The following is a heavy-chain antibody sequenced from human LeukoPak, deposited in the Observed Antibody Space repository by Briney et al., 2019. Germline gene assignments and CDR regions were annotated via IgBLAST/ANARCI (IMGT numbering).Heavy chain of an antibody. Sequence: LTVGSLRLSCAASGFTFSTYAMNRVLQAPGKGLEWVSTIINSGGSTYYADSVKGRFTISRDNSKNTLYLQMNSLRAEDTAVYYCAKDIYGDYGGLDYWGQGTLVTVSS. CDR1: GFTFSTYA. CDR3: AKDIYGDYGGLDY. D-gene: IGHD4-17*01. CDR2: IINSGGST. J-gene: IGHJ4*02. V-gene: IGHV3-23*01.